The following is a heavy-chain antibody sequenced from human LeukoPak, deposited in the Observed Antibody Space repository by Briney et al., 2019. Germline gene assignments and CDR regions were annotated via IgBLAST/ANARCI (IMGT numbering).Heavy chain of an antibody. D-gene: IGHD3-22*01. CDR3: ARVGYYDSSGYFFGWSGYYYYYYMDV. V-gene: IGHV3-11*04. Sequence: GSLRLSCVVSGFSFSDSYMTWLRQTPGKGLESLAYISPSSHDIYYADSVKGRFTISRDNAKNTLYLQMNSLRAEDTAVYYCARVGYYDSSGYFFGWSGYYYYYYMDVWGKGTTVTISS. CDR2: ISPSSHDI. J-gene: IGHJ6*03. CDR1: GFSFSDSY.